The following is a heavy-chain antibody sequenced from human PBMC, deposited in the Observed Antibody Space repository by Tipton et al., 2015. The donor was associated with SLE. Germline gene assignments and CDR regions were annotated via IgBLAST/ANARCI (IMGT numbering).Heavy chain of an antibody. CDR1: GYSFTSYW. J-gene: IGHJ3*02. D-gene: IGHD3-3*01. CDR3: ARQRDPITIFGVVIILDAFDI. V-gene: IGHV5-51*01. CDR2: IYPGDSDT. Sequence: QLVQSGAEVKKPGESLKISCKGSGYSFTSYWIGWVRQMPGKGLEWMGIIYPGDSDTRYSLSFQGQVTISADKSISTAYLQWSSLKASDTAMYYCARQRDPITIFGVVIILDAFDIWGQGTMVTVSS.